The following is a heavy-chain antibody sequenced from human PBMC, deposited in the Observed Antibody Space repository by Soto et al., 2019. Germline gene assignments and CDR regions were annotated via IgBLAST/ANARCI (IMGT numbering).Heavy chain of an antibody. CDR1: GVTFCSSA. D-gene: IGHD1-26*01. V-gene: IGHV3-23*01. CDR2: ISGSGGST. J-gene: IGHJ4*02. CDR3: VSFRPFRSDFDY. Sequence: PGGCLRLSCAASGVTFCSSAMSWFRQAPGQGLEWVSAISGSGGSTSYADSVKGRFTISRDNSKTTLYLQMNSLRAEDTALYYCVSFRPFRSDFDYWGQGTLGTVPS.